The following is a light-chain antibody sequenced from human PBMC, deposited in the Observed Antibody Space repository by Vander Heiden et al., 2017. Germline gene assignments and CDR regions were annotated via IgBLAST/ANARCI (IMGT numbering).Light chain of an antibody. J-gene: IGKJ4*01. CDR1: QSISNN. Sequence: EIVITPSPATLSVSPGERATLSCRASQSISNNLAWHQQKPGQAPRLLIYEASTRATGIPARFSGSGSGTEFTLSISSLQSEDFAVYYCQQYNNWPLTFGGGTKVEIK. V-gene: IGKV3-15*01. CDR3: QQYNNWPLT. CDR2: EAS.